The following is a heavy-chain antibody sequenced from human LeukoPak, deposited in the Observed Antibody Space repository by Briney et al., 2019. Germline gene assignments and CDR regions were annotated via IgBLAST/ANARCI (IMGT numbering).Heavy chain of an antibody. CDR1: GYIFTGYY. V-gene: IGHV1-2*02. J-gene: IGHJ3*02. CDR3: ARDYYDSSGQGTFDI. CDR2: INPNNGGT. D-gene: IGHD3-22*01. Sequence: ASVKVSCKASGYIFTGYYMHWVRQAPGQGLEWMGWINPNNGGTNFAQKFQGRVTLTRDTSISTMYMELSRLRSDDTAVYYCARDYYDSSGQGTFDIWGQGTMVTVSS.